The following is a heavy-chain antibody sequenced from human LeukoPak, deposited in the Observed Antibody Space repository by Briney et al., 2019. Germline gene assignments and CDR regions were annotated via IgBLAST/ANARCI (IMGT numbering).Heavy chain of an antibody. CDR3: AKGPQLGNGYHPDY. Sequence: PGGSLRLSCAASGFTVSSYGMTWVRQAPGKGPEWVSLISGSGGNTYYADSVKGRFTISRDNSKNTLYLQMNSLRAEDTAVYYCAKGPQLGNGYHPDYWGQGTLVTVSS. J-gene: IGHJ4*02. CDR2: ISGSGGNT. CDR1: GFTVSSYG. V-gene: IGHV3-23*01. D-gene: IGHD5-18*01.